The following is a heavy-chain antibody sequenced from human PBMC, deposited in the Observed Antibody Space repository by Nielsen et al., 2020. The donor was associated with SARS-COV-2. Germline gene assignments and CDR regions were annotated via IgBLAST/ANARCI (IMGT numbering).Heavy chain of an antibody. V-gene: IGHV3-53*01. D-gene: IGHD3-3*01. J-gene: IGHJ6*02. Sequence: GESLKISCAASGFTVSSSYMSWVRQAPGKGLEWVSVIYSGGSTFYADSVKGRFTISRDNAKNTLYLQMNSLRAEDTAVYYCARDQMEIFGVVNYYYYGMDVWGQGTTVTVSS. CDR3: ARDQMEIFGVVNYYYYGMDV. CDR2: IYSGGST. CDR1: GFTVSSSY.